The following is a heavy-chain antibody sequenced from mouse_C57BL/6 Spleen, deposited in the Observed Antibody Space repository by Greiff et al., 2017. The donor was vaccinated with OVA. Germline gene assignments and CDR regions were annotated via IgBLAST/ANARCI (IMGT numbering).Heavy chain of an antibody. Sequence: VQLQQSGPELVKPGASVKIPCKASGYTFTDYNMDWVKQSHGKSLEWIGDINPNDGGTIYNQKFKGKATLTVDKSSSTAYMELRSLTSEDTAVYYCARLRKLRVGAMDYWGQGTSVTVSS. V-gene: IGHV1-18*01. CDR2: INPNDGGT. J-gene: IGHJ4*01. CDR1: GYTFTDYN. D-gene: IGHD3-2*02. CDR3: ARLRKLRVGAMDY.